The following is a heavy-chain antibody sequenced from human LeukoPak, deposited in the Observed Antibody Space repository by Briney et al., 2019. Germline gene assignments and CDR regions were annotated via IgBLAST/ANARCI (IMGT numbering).Heavy chain of an antibody. D-gene: IGHD3-10*01. CDR3: ARDPGVRGVPGVDY. CDR2: IYSGGFT. V-gene: IGHV3-53*01. J-gene: IGHJ4*02. Sequence: GGSLRLSCAASGFIVSSNYMSWVRQAPGKGLEWVSVIYSGGFTYYADSVRGRFTISRDNSKNTLYLQMNSLRAEDTAVYYCARDPGVRGVPGVDYWGQGTLVTVSS. CDR1: GFIVSSNY.